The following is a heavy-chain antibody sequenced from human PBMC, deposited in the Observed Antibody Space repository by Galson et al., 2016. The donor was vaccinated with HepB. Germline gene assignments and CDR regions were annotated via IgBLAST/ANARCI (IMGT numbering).Heavy chain of an antibody. CDR1: GFTFSSYG. CDR2: TSYDGGNN. D-gene: IGHD2-2*01. V-gene: IGHV3-30*18. J-gene: IGHJ3*01. CDR3: AKDRVVVPPGSNDAFDL. Sequence: SLRLSCAASGFTFSSYGMYWVRQAPGKGLEWVAVTSYDGGNNYYADSVKGRFTISRDNSKNTLYLQMNSLRVEDTAVYHCAKDRVVVPPGSNDAFDLWGQGTMVTVSS.